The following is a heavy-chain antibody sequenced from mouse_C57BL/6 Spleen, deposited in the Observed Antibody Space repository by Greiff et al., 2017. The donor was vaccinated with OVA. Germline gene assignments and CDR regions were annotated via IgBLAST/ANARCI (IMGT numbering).Heavy chain of an antibody. V-gene: IGHV1-69*01. CDR2: IDPSDSYT. D-gene: IGHD1-1*01. CDR3: ARWGYGSSLYYAMDY. J-gene: IGHJ4*01. CDR1: GYTFTSYW. Sequence: QVQLQQPGAELVMPGASVKLSCKASGYTFTSYWMHWVKQRPGQGLEWIGEIDPSDSYTNYNQKFKGKSTLTVDKSSSTAYMQLSSLTSEDSAVYYCARWGYGSSLYYAMDYWGQGTSVTVSS.